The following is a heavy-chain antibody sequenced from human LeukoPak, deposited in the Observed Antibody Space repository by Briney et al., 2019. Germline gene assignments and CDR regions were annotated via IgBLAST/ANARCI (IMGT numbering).Heavy chain of an antibody. CDR1: GFTFSSYA. CDR2: ISSGGSTV. V-gene: IGHV3-48*04. CDR3: ARKRMDSDAFDI. J-gene: IGHJ3*02. Sequence: PGGSLRLSCAASGFTFSSYAMSWVRQAPGKGLEWVSNISSGGSTVYYADSVKGRFTNSRDNAKNSLSLQMNSLRAEDTAVYYCARKRMDSDAFDIWGQGTMVTVSS. D-gene: IGHD3/OR15-3a*01.